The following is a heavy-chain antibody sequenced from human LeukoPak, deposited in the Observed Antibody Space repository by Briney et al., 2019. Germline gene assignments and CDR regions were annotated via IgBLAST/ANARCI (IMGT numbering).Heavy chain of an antibody. V-gene: IGHV4-39*01. J-gene: IGHJ4*02. D-gene: IGHD3-10*01. CDR2: IYYSGST. CDR3: ASGGVSMVRGVIILDY. Sequence: SETLSLTCTVSGGSISSSSYYWGWIRQPPGKGLEWIGSIYYSGSTYYNPSLKSRVTISVDTSKNQFSLKLSSVTAADTAVYYCASGGVSMVRGVIILDYWGQGTLVTVSS. CDR1: GGSISSSSYY.